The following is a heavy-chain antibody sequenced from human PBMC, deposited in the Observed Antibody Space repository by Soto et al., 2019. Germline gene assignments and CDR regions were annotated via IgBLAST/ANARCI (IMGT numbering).Heavy chain of an antibody. J-gene: IGHJ4*02. CDR3: ARWYGGSFDY. CDR2: IYYSGST. CDR1: GGYISSYY. Sequence: SETQSLTCTVSGGYISSYYWSWIRQPPGKGLEWIGYIYYSGSTNYNPSLKSRVTISVDTSKNQFSLKLSSVTAADTAVYYCARWYGGSFDYWGQGTLVTSPQ. D-gene: IGHD4-17*01. V-gene: IGHV4-59*01.